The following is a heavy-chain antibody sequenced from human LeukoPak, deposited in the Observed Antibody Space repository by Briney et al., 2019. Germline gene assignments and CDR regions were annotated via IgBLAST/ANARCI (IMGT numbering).Heavy chain of an antibody. CDR3: SRGITGDNWFDP. CDR1: GGSFSGYY. Sequence: SETLSLTCAVYGGSFSGYYWSWIRQPPGKGLEWIGEINHSGSTNYNPSLKSRVTISVDTPKNQFSLKLSSVTAADTAVYYCSRGITGDNWFDPWGQGTLVTVSS. CDR2: INHSGST. D-gene: IGHD1-20*01. J-gene: IGHJ5*02. V-gene: IGHV4-34*01.